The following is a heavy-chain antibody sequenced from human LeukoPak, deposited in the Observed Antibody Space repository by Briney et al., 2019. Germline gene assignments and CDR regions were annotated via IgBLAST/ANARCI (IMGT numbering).Heavy chain of an antibody. D-gene: IGHD3-22*01. CDR1: GFTFSSYG. V-gene: IGHV3-23*01. J-gene: IGHJ4*02. Sequence: GGSLRLSCAASGFTFSSYGMSWVRLASGKGLEWVSALSDSGSSTYYADSVKGRFTTSRDNSKNTLYLQMNSLRAEDTAVYYCAKHYYYASSATKSYFDYWGQGTLVTVSS. CDR2: LSDSGSST. CDR3: AKHYYYASSATKSYFDY.